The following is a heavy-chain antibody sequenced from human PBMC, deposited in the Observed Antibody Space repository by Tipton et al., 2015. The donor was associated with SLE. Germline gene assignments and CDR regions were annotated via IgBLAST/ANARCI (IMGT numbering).Heavy chain of an antibody. D-gene: IGHD3-3*01. J-gene: IGHJ6*03. CDR1: GYSVSSSTHY. V-gene: IGHV4-39*07. CDR2: VYYDGNT. Sequence: GLVKPSETLSLTCSVSGYSVSSSTHYWAWIRQPPGKGLEWIGSVYYDGNTFYNPSLKGRVVLSVDTSKNQFSLRLDFVTVADTAVYYCASGLVYNFWSGYYMDVWGIGTTVIVSS. CDR3: ASGLVYNFWSGYYMDV.